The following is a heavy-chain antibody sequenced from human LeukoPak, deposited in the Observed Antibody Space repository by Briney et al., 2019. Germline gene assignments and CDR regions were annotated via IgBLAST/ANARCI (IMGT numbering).Heavy chain of an antibody. D-gene: IGHD1-14*01. Sequence: SETLSLTCTVSLGSISSYFWSWIRQPAGKGLEWIGRIYTSGSTKYNPSLQSRVTMSLDTSKNQLSLKLGSVTAADTAVYYCARAGTSGGLCDYWGQGTLVTVSS. CDR3: ARAGTSGGLCDY. V-gene: IGHV4-4*07. J-gene: IGHJ4*02. CDR2: IYTSGST. CDR1: LGSISSYF.